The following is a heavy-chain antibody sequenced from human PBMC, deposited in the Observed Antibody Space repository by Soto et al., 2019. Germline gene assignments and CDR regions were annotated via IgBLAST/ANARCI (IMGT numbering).Heavy chain of an antibody. CDR3: AKYWGAALTNAFDI. D-gene: IGHD3-16*01. J-gene: IGHJ3*02. Sequence: EVQLLESGGGLLQPGGSLRLSCAASGFTFSNYAMSWVRQAPGKGLEWVSGISGSDGRTYYADSVKGRFTISRDNSKNNLYLQMSGLRAEDTAVYYCAKYWGAALTNAFDIWGPGTVVTVSS. CDR2: ISGSDGRT. CDR1: GFTFSNYA. V-gene: IGHV3-23*01.